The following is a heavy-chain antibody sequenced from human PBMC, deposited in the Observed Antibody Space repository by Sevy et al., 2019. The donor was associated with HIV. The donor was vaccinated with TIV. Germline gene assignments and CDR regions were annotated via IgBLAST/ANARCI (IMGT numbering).Heavy chain of an antibody. CDR3: ARVSVGVGDAFDI. D-gene: IGHD3-16*01. CDR1: GFTFSSHW. V-gene: IGHV3-74*01. J-gene: IGHJ3*02. CDR2: LNYDGSYT. Sequence: GGSLRLSCAASGFTFSSHWMQWVRQAPGKGLVWVSRLNYDGSYTNYADSVKGRFTISRDNSKSTLYLQMNSLRAEDTALYYCARVSVGVGDAFDIWGQGTMVTVSS.